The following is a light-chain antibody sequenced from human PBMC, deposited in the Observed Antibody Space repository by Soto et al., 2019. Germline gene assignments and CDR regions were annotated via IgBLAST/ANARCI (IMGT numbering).Light chain of an antibody. CDR1: QSVSSN. CDR2: GAS. Sequence: EIVMTQAAATLSVSPGERATLSCRASQSVSSNLAWYQQKPGQAPRLLIYGASTRATGIPARFSGSGSGTEFTLTISSLQSEDFAVYYCQQYNNWPTTFGQGTRWIS. CDR3: QQYNNWPTT. V-gene: IGKV3-15*01. J-gene: IGKJ1*01.